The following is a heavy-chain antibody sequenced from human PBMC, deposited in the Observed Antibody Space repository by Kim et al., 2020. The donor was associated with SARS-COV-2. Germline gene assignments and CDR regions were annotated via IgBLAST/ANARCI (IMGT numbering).Heavy chain of an antibody. Sequence: GTHEYNPSLKSRLTISVDTSRNQFSLRLTSVTAADTAIYYCARGTSGMDVWGQGTTVTVSS. CDR3: ARGTSGMDV. CDR2: GTH. V-gene: IGHV4-34*09. J-gene: IGHJ6*02.